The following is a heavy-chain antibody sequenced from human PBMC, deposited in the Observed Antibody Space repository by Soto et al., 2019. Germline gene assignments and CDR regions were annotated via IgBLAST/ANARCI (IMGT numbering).Heavy chain of an antibody. CDR1: GFTFSSYS. V-gene: IGHV3-21*01. Sequence: EVQLVESGGGLVKPGGSLRLSCAASGFTFSSYSMNWVRQAPGKGLEWVSSISSSRNYIYYADSVKGRFTISRDNAKNSLDLQMNSLRAEDTAVYYCARAPNYYDSSGYLDYWGQGTLVTVSS. J-gene: IGHJ4*02. CDR3: ARAPNYYDSSGYLDY. D-gene: IGHD3-22*01. CDR2: ISSSRNYI.